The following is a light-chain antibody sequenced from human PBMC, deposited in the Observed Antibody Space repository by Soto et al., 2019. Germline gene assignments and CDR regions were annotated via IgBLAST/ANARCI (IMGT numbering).Light chain of an antibody. CDR3: QQYGSSPWT. J-gene: IGKJ1*01. CDR1: QTVTSDY. Sequence: EIVLTQSPGTLSLSPGERATLSCRASQTVTSDYLAWYQQKPGQAPRLLIYGASDRATGIPDRFSGSGSGTDFALTISRLEPEDFAVYYCQQYGSSPWTFGQGTKVEIK. CDR2: GAS. V-gene: IGKV3-20*01.